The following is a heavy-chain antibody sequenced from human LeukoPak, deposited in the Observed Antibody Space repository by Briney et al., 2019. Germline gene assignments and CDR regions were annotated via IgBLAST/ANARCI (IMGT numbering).Heavy chain of an antibody. CDR3: ARHPFSDGFDI. Sequence: PSETLSLTCAVYGGSFSGYYWSWIRQPPGKGLEWIGEINHSGSTNYNPSLKGRVTISVDTSKNQFSLKVNSVTAADTAMYYCARHPFSDGFDIWGQGTMVTVSS. J-gene: IGHJ3*02. V-gene: IGHV4-34*01. CDR2: INHSGST. CDR1: GGSFSGYY.